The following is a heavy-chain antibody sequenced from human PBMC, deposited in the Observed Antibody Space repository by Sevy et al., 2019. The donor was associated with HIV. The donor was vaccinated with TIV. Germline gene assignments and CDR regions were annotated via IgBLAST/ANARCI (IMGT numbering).Heavy chain of an antibody. CDR3: AAAREYYEDTSGYLDY. CDR2: FDPEDGET. CDR1: GSTLSKLS. Sequence: ASVKVSCKVSGSTLSKLSMHWVRQAPGKGLEWMGRFDPEDGETIYSQKFQGRVTMTGDTSTDPAYMELSSLRSEDTAVYHCAAAREYYEDTSGYLDYWGQGTLVTVSS. V-gene: IGHV1-24*01. J-gene: IGHJ4*02. D-gene: IGHD3-22*01.